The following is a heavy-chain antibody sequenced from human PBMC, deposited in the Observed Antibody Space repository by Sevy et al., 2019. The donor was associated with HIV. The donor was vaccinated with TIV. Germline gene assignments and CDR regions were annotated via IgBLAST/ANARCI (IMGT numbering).Heavy chain of an antibody. V-gene: IGHV1-2*02. D-gene: IGHD3-22*01. CDR2: INPKTGGT. CDR3: ARMGDWFDTSGYYPLKY. J-gene: IGHJ4*02. CDR1: GYTFTGYY. Sequence: ASVKVSCKASGYTFTGYYVHWLRQAPGQGLEWMGWINPKTGGTYFAKKFQDRVTMTTGTSITTAYMELSGLRFDDTAVYYCARMGDWFDTSGYYPLKYWGQGTLVTVSS.